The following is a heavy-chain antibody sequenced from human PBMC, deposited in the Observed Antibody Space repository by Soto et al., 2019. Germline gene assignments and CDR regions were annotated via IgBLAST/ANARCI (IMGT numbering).Heavy chain of an antibody. V-gene: IGHV4-59*12. J-gene: IGHJ3*02. CDR1: GGSISSYY. D-gene: IGHD2-21*01. CDR2: IYYSGST. CDR3: ARHAYILSWMPSNAFDS. Sequence: PSETLSLTCTVSGGSISSYYWSWIRQPPGKGLEWIGYIYYSGSTNYNPSLKSRVTISVDTSTNQFSLKLSSVTAAATAVYYCARHAYILSWMPSNAFDSLGQWTGVTVSS.